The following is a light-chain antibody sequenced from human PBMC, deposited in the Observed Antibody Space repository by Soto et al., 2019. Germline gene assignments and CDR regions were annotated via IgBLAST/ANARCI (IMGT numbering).Light chain of an antibody. CDR1: SSNIGSNT. CDR2: DNN. V-gene: IGLV1-44*01. Sequence: QSVLTQPPSASGTPGQRVTISCSGSSSNIGSNTVNWYQQLPGTAPKLLIDDNNQRPSGVPDRFSGSKSGTSASLAISGLQSEDEADYYCAAWDGSLNVVVFGGGTKLTVL. J-gene: IGLJ2*01. CDR3: AAWDGSLNVVV.